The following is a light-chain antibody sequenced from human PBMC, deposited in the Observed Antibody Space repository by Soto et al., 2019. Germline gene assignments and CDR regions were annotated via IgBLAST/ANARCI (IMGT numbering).Light chain of an antibody. CDR1: QSVDIN. V-gene: IGKV3-15*01. Sequence: EIVLTHSSATLSVSPGERVTLSCRASQSVDINLAWYQQKPGQAPRLLIYGASTRATDMSGTFSGRGSGTEFTLTISNVRPEDFAVYYCQQYRSWPRTFGQGTKVDIK. CDR3: QQYRSWPRT. CDR2: GAS. J-gene: IGKJ1*01.